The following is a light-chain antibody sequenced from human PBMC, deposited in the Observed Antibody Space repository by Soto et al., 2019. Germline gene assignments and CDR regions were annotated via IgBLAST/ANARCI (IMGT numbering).Light chain of an antibody. CDR1: QGITND. CDR2: GAS. Sequence: AIQMTQSPSSLSASVGDRVTITCRASQGITNDLGWYQQKPGKAPKLLMYGASNLESGVPSRFSGSGSCTDFTLTISSLQPEDVATDYCLQDYNYPRTFGQGTKVEIK. CDR3: LQDYNYPRT. V-gene: IGKV1-6*01. J-gene: IGKJ1*01.